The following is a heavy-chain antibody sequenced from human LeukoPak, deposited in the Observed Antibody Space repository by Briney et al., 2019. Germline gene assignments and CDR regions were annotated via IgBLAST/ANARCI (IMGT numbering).Heavy chain of an antibody. CDR2: IKNKTYGGTT. V-gene: IGHV3-15*01. J-gene: IGHJ4*02. Sequence: GGSLRLSCAASGFIFSSAWMAWVRQAPGKGLEWVGHIKNKTYGGTTDYAAPVKGRFIISRDDSKNTLYLQMNRLRTDDTAVYYCARGLCSSTGCYQGPFDFWGQGMLVTVSS. CDR1: GFIFSSAW. CDR3: ARGLCSSTGCYQGPFDF. D-gene: IGHD2-2*01.